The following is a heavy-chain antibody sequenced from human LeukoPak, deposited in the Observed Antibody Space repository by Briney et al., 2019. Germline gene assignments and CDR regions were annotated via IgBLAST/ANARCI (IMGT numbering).Heavy chain of an antibody. D-gene: IGHD6-13*01. J-gene: IGHJ4*02. Sequence: GGSLRLSCAASGFTFSSYAMTWVRQAPGKGLEWVSVISGSGGTIYYADSVKGRFTISRDNSKNTLYLQMNSLRAEDTALYYCAKGDTSSRYEYFDYWGQGTLVTVSS. CDR2: ISGSGGTI. CDR1: GFTFSSYA. V-gene: IGHV3-23*01. CDR3: AKGDTSSRYEYFDY.